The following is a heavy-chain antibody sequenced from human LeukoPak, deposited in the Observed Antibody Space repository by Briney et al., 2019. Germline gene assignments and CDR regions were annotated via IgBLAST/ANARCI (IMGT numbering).Heavy chain of an antibody. CDR1: GFSVSTHY. CDR3: ARARAGSFGY. J-gene: IGHJ4*02. D-gene: IGHD1-14*01. V-gene: IGHV3-66*02. Sequence: GGSLRLSCAASGFSVSTHYKSWVRQDPRTALEWVSVINSGGSTYYADSVKGRFTIPRDNSKNTLYLQMNSLRAEDMAVYYCARARAGSFGYWGQGTLVTVSS. CDR2: INSGGST.